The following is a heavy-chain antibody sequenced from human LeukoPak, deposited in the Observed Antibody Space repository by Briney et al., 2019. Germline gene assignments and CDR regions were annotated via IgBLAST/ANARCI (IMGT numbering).Heavy chain of an antibody. D-gene: IGHD3-3*01. CDR1: GFSFSTHT. CDR3: ASNFWSRRNIDY. J-gene: IGHJ4*02. Sequence: PGGSLRLSCAASGFSFSTHTMNWVRQAPGKGLEWVSSISASSSDIYYADSVKGRVTISRDNAKNSVYLQMDSLRADDTAVFYCASNFWSRRNIDYWGQGTLVTVSS. CDR2: ISASSSDI. V-gene: IGHV3-21*01.